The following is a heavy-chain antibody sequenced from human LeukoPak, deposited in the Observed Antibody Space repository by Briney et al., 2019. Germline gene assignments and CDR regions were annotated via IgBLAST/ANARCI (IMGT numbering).Heavy chain of an antibody. CDR3: ARGYGDYSCDY. Sequence: PSETLSLTCTVSGGSISSSSYYWGWIRQPPGKGLEWIGNIYDRGSTYYNPSLKSRITISVDTSKNQFSLKLSSVTAADTAVYYCARGYGDYSCDYWGQGTLVTVSS. CDR2: IYDRGST. CDR1: GGSISSSSYY. V-gene: IGHV4-39*01. J-gene: IGHJ4*02. D-gene: IGHD4-17*01.